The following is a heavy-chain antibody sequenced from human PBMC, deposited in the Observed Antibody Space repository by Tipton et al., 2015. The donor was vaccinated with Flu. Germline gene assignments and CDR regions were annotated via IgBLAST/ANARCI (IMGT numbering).Heavy chain of an antibody. CDR2: IYTSGSI. CDR1: GGSISIYY. D-gene: IGHD5-24*01. J-gene: IGHJ4*02. V-gene: IGHV4-4*07. Sequence: TLSLTCTVSGGSISIYYWSWIRQPAGKGLEWIGRIYTSGSINYNPSLKSRVTMSVDTSKNQFPLKLSSVTAADTAVYYCARGKDGYSIDYWGQGTLVTVSS. CDR3: ARGKDGYSIDY.